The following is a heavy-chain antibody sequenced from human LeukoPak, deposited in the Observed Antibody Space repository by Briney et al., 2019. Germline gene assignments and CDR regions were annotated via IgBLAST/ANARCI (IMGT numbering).Heavy chain of an antibody. D-gene: IGHD6-13*01. V-gene: IGHV1-69*13. CDR1: GGTFSSYA. CDR2: IIPIFGTA. Sequence: SVKVSCKASGGTFSSYAISWVRQAPGQGLEWMGGIIPIFGTANYAQKFQGRVTITADESTGTAYMELSSLRSEDTAVYYCARDGGAAAGTFDYWGQGTLVTVSS. CDR3: ARDGGAAAGTFDY. J-gene: IGHJ4*02.